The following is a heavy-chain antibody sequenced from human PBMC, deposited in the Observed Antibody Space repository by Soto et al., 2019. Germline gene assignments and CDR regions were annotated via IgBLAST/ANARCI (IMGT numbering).Heavy chain of an antibody. CDR2: IFYGGNT. D-gene: IGHD3-3*01. J-gene: IGHJ4*02. Sequence: SETLSLTCNVSGGSISSSRSYWAWFRQPPGKELEWIANIFYGGNTYYNPSLKSRVTVSVDTSKNQFSLKLSSVTAADTAVYYFARIKTIFGEVIRGRYFDYWGQGTLVTVSS. CDR3: ARIKTIFGEVIRGRYFDY. V-gene: IGHV4-39*07. CDR1: GGSISSSRSY.